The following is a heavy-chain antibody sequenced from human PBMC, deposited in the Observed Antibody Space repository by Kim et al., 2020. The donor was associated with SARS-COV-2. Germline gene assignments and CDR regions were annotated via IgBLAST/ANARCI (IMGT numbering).Heavy chain of an antibody. V-gene: IGHV1-69*01. J-gene: IGHJ5*02. D-gene: IGHD3-3*01. CDR3: ARDNGPIFGVGP. Sequence: NDAQKFQGRVTITADESTSTAYMELSSLRSEDTAVYYCARDNGPIFGVGPWGQGTLVTVSS.